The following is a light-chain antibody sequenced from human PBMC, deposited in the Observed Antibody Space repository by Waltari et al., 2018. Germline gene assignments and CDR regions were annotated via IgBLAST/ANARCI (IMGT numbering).Light chain of an antibody. V-gene: IGKV1-9*01. CDR2: AAS. CDR1: QDFSSY. Sequence: DIQLTQSPSFLSASVGDRVTITCRASQDFSSYLAWYQQKPGKAPKLLISAASTLQAGVPSRFSGGGSGTEFTLTISSLQPEDFATYYCQQLSGFPFTFGPGTKVDVK. J-gene: IGKJ3*01. CDR3: QQLSGFPFT.